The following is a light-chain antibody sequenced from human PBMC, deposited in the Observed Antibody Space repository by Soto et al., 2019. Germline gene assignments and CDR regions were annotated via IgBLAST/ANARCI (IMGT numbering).Light chain of an antibody. V-gene: IGLV2-14*03. CDR2: DVN. CDR3: SLYTSTSTLV. J-gene: IGLJ2*01. Sequence: QSALTQPASVSGSPGQSITISCTGTSSDVGGYNYVSWYQQHPGKAPKLIIYDVNNRPSGVSNRFSGSKSGNTASLTISGLQPEDEAEYYCSLYTSTSTLVFGGGTQLTVL. CDR1: SSDVGGYNY.